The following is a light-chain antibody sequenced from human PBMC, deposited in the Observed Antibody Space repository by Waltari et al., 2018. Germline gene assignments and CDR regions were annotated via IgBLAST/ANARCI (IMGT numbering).Light chain of an antibody. CDR2: EGS. J-gene: IGLJ3*02. CDR1: SSDVGSYNL. CDR3: CSYAGSSAPRV. Sequence: QSALTQPASVSGSPGQSITISCTGSSSDVGSYNLVSWYQQHPGKAPKLMIYEGSKRPSGFSNRFSGSKSDNAASLTISGLQAEDEAHYYCCSYAGSSAPRVFGGGTKLTVL. V-gene: IGLV2-23*01.